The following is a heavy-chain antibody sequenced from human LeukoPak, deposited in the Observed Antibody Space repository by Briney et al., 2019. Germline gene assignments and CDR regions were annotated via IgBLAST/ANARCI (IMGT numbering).Heavy chain of an antibody. J-gene: IGHJ5*02. D-gene: IGHD6-19*01. CDR1: GDSISSGPYY. V-gene: IGHV4-30-2*01. Sequence: DPSETLSLTCTVSGDSISSGPYYWTWIRQPPGKGLEWIGYIFHSGSTYYNPSLKSRVTISVDRSKNQFSLKLSSVTAADTAVYYCARGLAVAPGHWFDPWGQGTLVTVSS. CDR2: IFHSGST. CDR3: ARGLAVAPGHWFDP.